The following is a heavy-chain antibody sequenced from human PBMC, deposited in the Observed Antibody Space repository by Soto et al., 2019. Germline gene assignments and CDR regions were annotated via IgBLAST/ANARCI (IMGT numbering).Heavy chain of an antibody. J-gene: IGHJ3*02. CDR1: GGSFSAYS. CDR3: ARGGVVSAFDI. CDR2: INHSGST. V-gene: IGHV4-34*01. Sequence: QVQLQQWGAGLLKPSETLSLTCAVYGGSFSAYSLNWIRQPPGKGLEWIGEINHSGSTNYNPSLMSRVTISIDTSKKQFSLKLSSVTAADRAVYYCARGGVVSAFDIWGQGTMVTVSS. D-gene: IGHD2-2*01.